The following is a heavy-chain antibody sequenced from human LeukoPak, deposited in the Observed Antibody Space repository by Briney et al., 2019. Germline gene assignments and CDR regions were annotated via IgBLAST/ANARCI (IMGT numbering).Heavy chain of an antibody. CDR3: ARVMGWFGGFDY. J-gene: IGHJ4*02. CDR1: GGSFSGYY. D-gene: IGHD3-10*01. V-gene: IGHV4-34*01. Sequence: SETLSLTCAVYGGSFSGYYWSWIRQPPGKGLEWIGEINHSGSTNYNPSLKSRVTISVDTSKNQFSLKLSSVTAADTTVYYCARVMGWFGGFDYWGQGTLVTVSS. CDR2: INHSGST.